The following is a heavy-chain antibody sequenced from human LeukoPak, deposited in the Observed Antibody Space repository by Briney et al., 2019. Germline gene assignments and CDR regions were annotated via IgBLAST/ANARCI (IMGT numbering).Heavy chain of an antibody. CDR3: AEGRGGATTRTAFEF. J-gene: IGHJ3*01. D-gene: IGHD1-26*01. CDR2: ITGSGRGT. V-gene: IGHV3-23*01. CDR1: GFTFSDYA. Sequence: GGSLRLSCAASGFTFSDYAMIWVRPAPGKGLEWVSSITGSGRGTYYADYVKGRLTISRDNSKNTLYLQMNSLRAEDTAVYYFAEGRGGATTRTAFEFWGQGTMVTVSS.